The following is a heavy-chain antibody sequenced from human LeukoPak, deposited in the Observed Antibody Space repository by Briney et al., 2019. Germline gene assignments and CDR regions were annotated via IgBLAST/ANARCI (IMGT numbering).Heavy chain of an antibody. D-gene: IGHD3-22*01. V-gene: IGHV5-51*01. CDR3: ARGLDSSGYYHFDY. Sequence: GESLKISCKGSGYSFASYWIAWVRQMPGKGLEWMGIIYPGDSDTRYSPSFQGQVTISADKSISTVYLQWSSLKASDTAMYYCARGLDSSGYYHFDYWGQGTLVTVPS. J-gene: IGHJ4*02. CDR2: IYPGDSDT. CDR1: GYSFASYW.